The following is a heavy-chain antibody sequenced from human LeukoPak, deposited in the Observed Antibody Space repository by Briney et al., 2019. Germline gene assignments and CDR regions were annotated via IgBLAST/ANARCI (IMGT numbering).Heavy chain of an antibody. Sequence: PSQTLSLTCAISGDSVSSNSATWNCIRQSPSRGLEWLGRTYYRSKWYNDYAASVKSRITIKPDTSKNQFSLQLNSVTPEDTAVYYCARDGMAVAVGYSDLWGRGTLVTVSS. CDR3: ARDGMAVAVGYSDL. D-gene: IGHD6-19*01. V-gene: IGHV6-1*01. CDR2: TYYRSKWYN. J-gene: IGHJ2*01. CDR1: GDSVSSNSAT.